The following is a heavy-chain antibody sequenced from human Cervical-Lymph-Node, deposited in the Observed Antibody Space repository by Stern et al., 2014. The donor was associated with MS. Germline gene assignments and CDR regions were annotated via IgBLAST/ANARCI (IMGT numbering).Heavy chain of an antibody. D-gene: IGHD2-15*01. Sequence: EVQLLESGAEVKKPGESLKISCKASGYSFTTYWIGWGRQMPGKGLEGMGIIYPGDSDTRYSPSFQGQVTISADKSISTAYLQWSSLKASDTAMYYCARRLCSGGSCYDYWGQGTLVTVSS. V-gene: IGHV5-51*01. CDR3: ARRLCSGGSCYDY. CDR1: GYSFTTYW. J-gene: IGHJ4*02. CDR2: IYPGDSDT.